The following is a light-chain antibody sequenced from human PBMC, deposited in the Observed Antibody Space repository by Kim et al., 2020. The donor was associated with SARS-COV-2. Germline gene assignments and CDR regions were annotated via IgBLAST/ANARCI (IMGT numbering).Light chain of an antibody. V-gene: IGKV3-20*01. CDR1: QGVSSSH. CDR2: GAS. J-gene: IGKJ1*01. CDR3: QKYGSTWT. Sequence: LSPGERATPSCRASQGVSSSHLAWYQQKPGQAPRLLIYGASTRATGIPDRFSGSGSGTDFTLTISRLEPEDFAVFYCQKYGSTWTFGQGTKVDIK.